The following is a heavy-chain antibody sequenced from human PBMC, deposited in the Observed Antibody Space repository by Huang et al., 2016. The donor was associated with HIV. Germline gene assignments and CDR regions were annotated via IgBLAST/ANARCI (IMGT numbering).Heavy chain of an antibody. Sequence: EVQLVESGGTVVQPGGSLSFSCAASGFTFSDYSMNWVRQAPGKGLEVVSYISSSSSTVYYADSAKGRFTISRDNAKNSLFLQMNSLRAEDTAVYYCARGYMPPADYWGQGTLVSVSS. D-gene: IGHD1-1*01. V-gene: IGHV3-48*01. J-gene: IGHJ4*02. CDR2: ISSSSSTV. CDR3: ARGYMPPADY. CDR1: GFTFSDYS.